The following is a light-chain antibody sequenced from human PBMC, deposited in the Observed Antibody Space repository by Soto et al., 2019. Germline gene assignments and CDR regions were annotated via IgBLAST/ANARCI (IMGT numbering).Light chain of an antibody. V-gene: IGKV3D-20*02. CDR2: GIS. CDR3: QQRSNWPLP. CDR1: HTISSSY. J-gene: IGKJ4*01. Sequence: EIVLTQSPGTLSLSPGERATLSCRASHTISSSYLAWYQQKPGQAPRLLMYGISRRATGIPDRFSGSGSGTDFTLTITRLEPEDFAVYYCQQRSNWPLPFGGGTK.